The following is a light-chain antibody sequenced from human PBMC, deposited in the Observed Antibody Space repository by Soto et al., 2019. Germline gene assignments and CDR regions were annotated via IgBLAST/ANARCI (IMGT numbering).Light chain of an antibody. Sequence: EIVMTQSPATLSVSPGERATLSCRASQSVSSNLAWYQQKPGQAPRLLIYGASTRATGIPARFSGSGSGTXXXXTXSSXQSEXFAVYYCQQYNNWPPITFGQGTRLEIK. J-gene: IGKJ5*01. CDR1: QSVSSN. CDR2: GAS. V-gene: IGKV3-15*01. CDR3: QQYNNWPPIT.